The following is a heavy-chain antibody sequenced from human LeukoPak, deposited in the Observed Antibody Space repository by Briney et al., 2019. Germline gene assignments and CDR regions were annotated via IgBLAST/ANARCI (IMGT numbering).Heavy chain of an antibody. J-gene: IGHJ4*02. D-gene: IGHD3-10*01. CDR3: AKDRDYYLVGFFDY. V-gene: IGHV3-23*01. CDR1: GFTFYDYA. CDR2: ISGSGVTT. Sequence: PGGSLRLSCAASGFTFYDYAMHWVRQAPGKGLEWVSAISGSGVTTYYADSVKGRFTISRDNSKNTLYLQMNSLRAEDTALYYCAKDRDYYLVGFFDYWGQGTLVTVSS.